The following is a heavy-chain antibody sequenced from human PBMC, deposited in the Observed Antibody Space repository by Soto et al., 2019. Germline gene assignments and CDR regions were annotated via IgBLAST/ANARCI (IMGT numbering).Heavy chain of an antibody. CDR1: GASINNYY. CDR2: IYYNGGT. V-gene: IGHV4-59*08. CDR3: ARHWPYCTSSNCYRPYYYYYMDA. J-gene: IGHJ6*03. D-gene: IGHD2-2*01. Sequence: QVQLQESGPGLVKPSETLSLTCTVSGASINNYYWSWIRQSPGKGLEWIGYIYYNGGTNYNPSPKSRVTISIDTSKKQFSLKVSSVTAADTAVYYCARHWPYCTSSNCYRPYYYYYMDAWGKGTTVTVSS.